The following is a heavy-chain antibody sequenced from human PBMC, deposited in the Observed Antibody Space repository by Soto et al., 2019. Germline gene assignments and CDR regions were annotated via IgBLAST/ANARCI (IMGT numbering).Heavy chain of an antibody. CDR1: GGSINSGTYY. V-gene: IGHV4-31*03. CDR3: ARGAYSGYDWRIDI. CDR2: IYYTGTT. Sequence: SETLSLTCTVSGGSINSGTYYWTWIRQHPGKGLEWIGYIYYTGTTYYNPSLKSRFTISVDTSKNQFSLNLGSVTAADTAVYYCARGAYSGYDWRIDIWGQGTMVTVSS. J-gene: IGHJ3*02. D-gene: IGHD5-12*01.